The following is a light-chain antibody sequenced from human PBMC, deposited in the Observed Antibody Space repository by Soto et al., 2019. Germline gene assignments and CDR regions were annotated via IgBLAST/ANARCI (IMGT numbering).Light chain of an antibody. CDR2: GAS. CDR3: QQYDNWPPLT. J-gene: IGKJ4*01. CDR1: QSISRN. V-gene: IGKV3-15*01. Sequence: DIEMTQSPSTLSVSPGERATLSCRASQSISRNLAWYQQKPGQAPRLLIYGASIRATGSPARFSGSGSGTEFTLTISSLQSEDFAVYYCQQYDNWPPLTFGGGTKVEIK.